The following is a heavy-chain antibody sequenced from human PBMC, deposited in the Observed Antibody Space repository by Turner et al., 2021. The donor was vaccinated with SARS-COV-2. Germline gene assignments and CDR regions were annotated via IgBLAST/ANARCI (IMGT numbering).Heavy chain of an antibody. V-gene: IGHV1-2*02. Sequence: QVQRVQSGAEVQKPRASVKVSCKASGYAFTGYYMHWVRQAPGQGLEWMGWINPNSGGTNYAQKLQGRITMTRDTSIRTFYMELSRLRSDDTAVYYCASSANSSGWHYWGQGTLVTVSS. D-gene: IGHD6-19*01. CDR1: GYAFTGYY. CDR2: INPNSGGT. CDR3: ASSANSSGWHY. J-gene: IGHJ4*02.